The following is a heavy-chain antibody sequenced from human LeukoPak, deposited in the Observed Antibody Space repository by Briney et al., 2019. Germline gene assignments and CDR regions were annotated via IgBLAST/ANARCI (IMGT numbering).Heavy chain of an antibody. CDR2: FSSSGSTI. V-gene: IGHV3-48*03. D-gene: IGHD6-13*01. Sequence: GGSLKLSCPASGFTFSSYEMNWVRQPPGKGLGWVSYFSSSGSTIYYADSVKGRFTISRDNAKNSLYLQMNSLRTEDTAVYYCARDLGSSSWDDYWGQGTLVTVSS. CDR1: GFTFSSYE. CDR3: ARDLGSSSWDDY. J-gene: IGHJ4*02.